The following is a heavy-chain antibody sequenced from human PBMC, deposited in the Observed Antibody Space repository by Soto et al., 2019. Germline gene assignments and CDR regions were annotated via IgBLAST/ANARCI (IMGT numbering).Heavy chain of an antibody. CDR3: ARGGIVGATTVFDY. J-gene: IGHJ4*02. CDR1: GGTFSSYA. D-gene: IGHD1-26*01. CDR2: IIPIFGTA. Sequence: EASVKVSCKASGGTFSSYAISWVRQAPGQGLEWMGGIIPIFGTANYAQKFQGRVTITADESTSTAYMELSSLRSEDTAVYYCARGGIVGATTVFDYWGQGTLVTVSS. V-gene: IGHV1-69*13.